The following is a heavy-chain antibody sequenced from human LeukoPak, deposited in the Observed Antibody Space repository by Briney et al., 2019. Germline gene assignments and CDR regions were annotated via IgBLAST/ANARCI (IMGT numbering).Heavy chain of an antibody. Sequence: ASVKVSCKASGYTFTTYAMNWVRQARGQGLEWMGWINTNTGNPTYAQGFTGRFVFSLDTSVSTAYLQISSLKADDTAVYCCARANLWFGELGWIDPWGQGTLVTVSS. D-gene: IGHD3-10*01. CDR3: ARANLWFGELGWIDP. CDR2: INTNTGNP. V-gene: IGHV7-4-1*02. J-gene: IGHJ5*02. CDR1: GYTFTTYA.